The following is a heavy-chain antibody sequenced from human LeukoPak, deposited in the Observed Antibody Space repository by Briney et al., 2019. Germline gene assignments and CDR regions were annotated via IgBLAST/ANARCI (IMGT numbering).Heavy chain of an antibody. Sequence: ASVKVSCKASGGTFSSYAISWVRQAPGQGLEWMGRIIPIFGIANYAQKFQGRVTMTTDTSTSTAYMELRSLRSDDTAVYYCARADYGDYEDNWFDPWGQGTLVTVSS. V-gene: IGHV1-69*04. D-gene: IGHD4-17*01. J-gene: IGHJ5*02. CDR2: IIPIFGIA. CDR1: GGTFSSYA. CDR3: ARADYGDYEDNWFDP.